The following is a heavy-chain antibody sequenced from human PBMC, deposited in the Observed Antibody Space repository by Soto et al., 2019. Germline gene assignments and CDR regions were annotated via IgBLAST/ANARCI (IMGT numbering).Heavy chain of an antibody. CDR2: ISSSSSTI. J-gene: IGHJ4*02. CDR3: ARDPSYHYDFWSGYYNRDPGLDY. CDR1: GFTFSSYT. D-gene: IGHD3-3*01. V-gene: IGHV3-48*01. Sequence: GGSLRLSCAASGFTFSSYTMNWVRQAPGKGLEWVSYISSSSSTIYYADSVKGRFTISRDNAKNSLYLQMNSLRAEDTAVYYCARDPSYHYDFWSGYYNRDPGLDYWGQGTLVHVSS.